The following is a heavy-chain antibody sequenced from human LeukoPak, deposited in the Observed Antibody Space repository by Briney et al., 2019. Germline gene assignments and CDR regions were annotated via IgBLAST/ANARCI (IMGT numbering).Heavy chain of an antibody. Sequence: ASVKVSCKACVHTFTDYNVHGVRQPPARGREWMGWINPNSRGTNYAKHFRGRVTMTRAPTIPPAQMALSRLRSDDAAFYYCVLLEQSHAIDIWGQGAMVTVSS. CDR3: VLLEQSHAIDI. J-gene: IGHJ3*02. CDR2: INPNSRGT. CDR1: VHTFTDYN. V-gene: IGHV1-2*02. D-gene: IGHD3-10*01.